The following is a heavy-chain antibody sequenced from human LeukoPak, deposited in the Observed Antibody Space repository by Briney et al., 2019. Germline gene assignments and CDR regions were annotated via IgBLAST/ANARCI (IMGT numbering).Heavy chain of an antibody. CDR2: IKDDGSDK. J-gene: IGHJ4*02. V-gene: IGHV3-7*01. CDR3: ARLPLRGQNFDY. CDR1: GFTFSDSW. Sequence: GGSLRLSCGTSGFTFSDSWKSWFRQAPGQGLEWVASIKDDGSDKYYLDSVRGRFTISRDNAEDSLYLQLDDLRAEDTAVFYCARLPLRGQNFDYWGEGTLVTVSS.